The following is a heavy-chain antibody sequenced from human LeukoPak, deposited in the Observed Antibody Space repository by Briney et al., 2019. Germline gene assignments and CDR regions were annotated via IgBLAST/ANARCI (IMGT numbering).Heavy chain of an antibody. CDR1: GFTFSSYW. V-gene: IGHV3-74*01. CDR2: VNSDESIT. J-gene: IGHJ6*02. D-gene: IGHD3-3*02. CDR3: ARGHLPTPRSAMDV. Sequence: GGSLRLSCAASGFTFSSYWVHWVRHAPGKGLVWVLRVNSDESITTYADSVNGRFTISRDNAKNTLYLQMKSLRAEDTAVYYCARGHLPTPRSAMDVWGQGTTVTVSS.